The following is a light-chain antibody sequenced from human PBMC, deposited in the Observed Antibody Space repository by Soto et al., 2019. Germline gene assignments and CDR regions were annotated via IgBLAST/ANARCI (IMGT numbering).Light chain of an antibody. V-gene: IGKV3-11*01. Sequence: EIVLTQSPATLSLSPGERATLSCRASQSVSSYLAWYQQKPGQAPRLLIYDASNRATGIPARFSGSGSGTDFTLTIISLEPEDFAVYYCQQRSNWPLTWTFGQGTKVDIK. CDR3: QQRSNWPLTWT. J-gene: IGKJ1*01. CDR2: DAS. CDR1: QSVSSY.